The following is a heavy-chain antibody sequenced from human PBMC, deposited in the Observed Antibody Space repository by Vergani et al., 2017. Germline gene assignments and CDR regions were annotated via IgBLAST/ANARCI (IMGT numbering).Heavy chain of an antibody. CDR1: GFTFSSYS. J-gene: IGHJ6*02. D-gene: IGHD3-9*01. Sequence: VQLVESGGGLVQPGGSLRLSCAASGFTFSSYSMNWVRQAPGKGLEWVSYISSSSSTIYYADSVKGRFTISRDNAKNSLYLQMNSLRAEDTAVYYCARDEAGRYFDWAYYDYYYGMDVWGQGTTVTVSS. V-gene: IGHV3-48*01. CDR3: ARDEAGRYFDWAYYDYYYGMDV. CDR2: ISSSSSTI.